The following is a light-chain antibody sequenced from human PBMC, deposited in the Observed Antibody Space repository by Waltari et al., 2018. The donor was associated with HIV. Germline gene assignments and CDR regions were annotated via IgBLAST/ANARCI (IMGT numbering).Light chain of an antibody. CDR3: QQYNSWPRT. Sequence: DIVMTQSPATLSVSPGERVTLSCRASQSISGNLAWYQQRRGQAPRLLIYGSSTRASGIPARFSGSGSGPEFSLTISSLHSEDFAIYYCQQYNSWPRTFGQGTKLEI. CDR2: GSS. CDR1: QSISGN. J-gene: IGKJ1*01. V-gene: IGKV3-15*01.